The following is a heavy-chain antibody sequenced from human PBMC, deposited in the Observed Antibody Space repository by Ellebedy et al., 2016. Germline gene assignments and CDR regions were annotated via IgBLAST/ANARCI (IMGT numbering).Heavy chain of an antibody. D-gene: IGHD1-26*01. V-gene: IGHV3-11*04. J-gene: IGHJ4*02. CDR1: GFAFSDFY. Sequence: GGSLRLSXAASGFAFSDFYMGWVRQAPGKGLQFVSHMSRTGTTIVYADFVKGRITFSRDNSKNTVYLELTSLRAEDTAVYYCARDGAKREIDYWGQGTLVTVSS. CDR2: MSRTGTTI. CDR3: ARDGAKREIDY.